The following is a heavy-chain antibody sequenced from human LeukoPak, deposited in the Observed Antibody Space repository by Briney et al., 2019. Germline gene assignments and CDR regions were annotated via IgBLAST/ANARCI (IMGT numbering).Heavy chain of an antibody. CDR3: AKDPGYSYGQTSDY. J-gene: IGHJ4*02. CDR1: GFTFSTYS. D-gene: IGHD5-18*01. CDR2: ISYDGSNK. V-gene: IGHV3-30*04. Sequence: GGSLRLSCAASGFTFSTYSMHWVRQAPGKGLEWVTVISYDGSNKYSADSVKGRFTISRDNSKNTLYLQMNSLRAEDTAVYYCAKDPGYSYGQTSDYWGQGTLVTVSS.